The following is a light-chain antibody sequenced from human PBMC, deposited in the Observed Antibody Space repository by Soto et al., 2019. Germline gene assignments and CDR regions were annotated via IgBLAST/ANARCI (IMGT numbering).Light chain of an antibody. CDR3: QTWGSGFWV. J-gene: IGLJ3*02. V-gene: IGLV4-69*01. Sequence: QLVLTQSPSASASLGASVWLTCTLSGGHSNYAIAWHQQQPGKGPRYLMKVNSDGSHSKGDGIPDRFSGSSSGAERYLTISSLQSEDEADYYCQTWGSGFWVFGGGTKLTVL. CDR2: VNSDGSH. CDR1: GGHSNYA.